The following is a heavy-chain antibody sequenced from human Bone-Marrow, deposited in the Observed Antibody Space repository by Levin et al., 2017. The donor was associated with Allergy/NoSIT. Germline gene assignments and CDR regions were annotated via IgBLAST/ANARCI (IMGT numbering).Heavy chain of an antibody. CDR1: GDSVNNYW. V-gene: IGHV5-51*01. D-gene: IGHD3-10*01. J-gene: IGHJ4*02. CDR2: IYPSNSDT. Sequence: GESLKISCKVSGDSVNNYWIGWVRQTPGRGLEWMGIIYPSNSDTRYSPSFHGQVTISADDSISSVYLQWSSLQASDSAIYYCARQSRYYFGSGTSFDYWGQGTLITVSS. CDR3: ARQSRYYFGSGTSFDY.